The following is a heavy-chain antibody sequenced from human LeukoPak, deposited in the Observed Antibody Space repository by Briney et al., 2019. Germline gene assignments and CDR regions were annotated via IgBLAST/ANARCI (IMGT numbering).Heavy chain of an antibody. CDR3: AKERVLRYFDWYKNDY. CDR2: INHSGST. Sequence: SETLSLTCAVYGGSFSGYYWSWIRQPPGEGLEWIGEINHSGSTNYNPSLKSRVTISVDTSKNQFSLKLSSVTAADTAVYYCAKERVLRYFDWYKNDYWGQGTLVTVSS. J-gene: IGHJ4*02. CDR1: GGSFSGYY. V-gene: IGHV4-34*01. D-gene: IGHD3-9*01.